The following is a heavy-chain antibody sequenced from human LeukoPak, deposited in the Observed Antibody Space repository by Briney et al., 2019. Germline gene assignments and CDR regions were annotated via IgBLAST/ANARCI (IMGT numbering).Heavy chain of an antibody. Sequence: GGSLRLSCAASGFTFSKYWMLWVRQAPGKGLESVSRVNTDGTVTTYADSVKGRFTVSRDNADNTMFLQMNSVRDEDTAVYYCATKQWLAPPPDSWGQGTLVTVSS. CDR2: VNTDGTVT. D-gene: IGHD6-19*01. CDR3: ATKQWLAPPPDS. CDR1: GFTFSKYW. J-gene: IGHJ4*02. V-gene: IGHV3-74*01.